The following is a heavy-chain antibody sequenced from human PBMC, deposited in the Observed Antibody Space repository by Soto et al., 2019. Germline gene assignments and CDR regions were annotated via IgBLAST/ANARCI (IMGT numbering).Heavy chain of an antibody. CDR1: GFTFSSYA. D-gene: IGHD6-19*01. CDR3: ARVVAGRGGFDY. Sequence: GGSLRLSCAASGFTFSSYAMHWVRQAPGKGLEWVAVISYDGSNKYYADSVKGRFTISRDNSKNTLYLQMNSLRAEDTAVYYCARVVAGRGGFDYWGQGTLVTVSS. CDR2: ISYDGSNK. V-gene: IGHV3-30-3*01. J-gene: IGHJ4*02.